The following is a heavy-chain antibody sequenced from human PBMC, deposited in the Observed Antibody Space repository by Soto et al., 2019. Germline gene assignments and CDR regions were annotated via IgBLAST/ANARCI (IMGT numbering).Heavy chain of an antibody. J-gene: IGHJ6*02. V-gene: IGHV3-30-3*01. Sequence: GGSLRLSCAASGFTFSSYPMHWVRQAPGKGLEWVAVISYDGSNKYYADSVKGRFTISRDNSKNTLYLQMNSLRAEDTAAYYCARDQDFVVVVAATLTGMDVWGQGTTVTVSS. CDR3: ARDQDFVVVVAATLTGMDV. D-gene: IGHD2-15*01. CDR1: GFTFSSYP. CDR2: ISYDGSNK.